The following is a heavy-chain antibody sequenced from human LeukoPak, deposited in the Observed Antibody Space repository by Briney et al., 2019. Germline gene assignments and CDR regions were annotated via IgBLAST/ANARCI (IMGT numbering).Heavy chain of an antibody. CDR3: AAAGLGVAHWFSS. D-gene: IGHD2-15*01. V-gene: IGHV3-30*02. CDR1: GVSLSSYG. CDR2: LPYDGSYN. Sequence: PGGSLRLSCEVSGVSLSSYGMHWVRQAPGKGLEWVAWLPYDGSYNSTAASLKGRFAISIDIPKNTLYLDMDSLTPEDTAVYYCAAAGLGVAHWFSSWGQGTLVIVSS. J-gene: IGHJ5*01.